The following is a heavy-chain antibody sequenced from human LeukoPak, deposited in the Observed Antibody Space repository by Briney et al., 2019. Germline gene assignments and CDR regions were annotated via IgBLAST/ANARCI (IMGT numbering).Heavy chain of an antibody. CDR2: IIPIFGTA. D-gene: IGHD5-18*01. V-gene: IGHV1-69*05. Sequence: SVKVSCKASGGTFSSYAISWVRQAPGQGLEWMGGIIPIFGTANYAQKFQGRVTITTDESTSTAYMELSSLRSEDTAVYYCATPRGHGYSYGPRPFDYWGQGTLVTVSS. CDR1: GGTFSSYA. J-gene: IGHJ4*02. CDR3: ATPRGHGYSYGPRPFDY.